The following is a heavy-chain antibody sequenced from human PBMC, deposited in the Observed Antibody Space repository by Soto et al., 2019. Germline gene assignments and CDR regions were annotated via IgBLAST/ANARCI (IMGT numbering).Heavy chain of an antibody. V-gene: IGHV4-31*11. J-gene: IGHJ6*02. Sequence: KLCLTWVVSGGPVSGDDLYGSWIRHLPGKGLEWIASVYPTGTTYYNPSLKSRVAMSVDTTQNQFSLILASVTAADKEFYYCERDIVTDYNRRDYHYYFAMDVWGQGPSVT. CDR3: ERDIVTDYNRRDYHYYFAMDV. CDR2: VYPTGTT. D-gene: IGHD1-20*01. CDR1: GGPVSGDDLY.